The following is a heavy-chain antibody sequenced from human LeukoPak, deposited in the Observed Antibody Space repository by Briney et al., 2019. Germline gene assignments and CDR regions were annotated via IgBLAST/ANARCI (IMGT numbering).Heavy chain of an antibody. J-gene: IGHJ3*01. Sequence: GGSLRLSCAVSGFTFSGFWMSWSRQAPGKGLEWVASINSDGSEGYYADVVKGRFTISRDNAKNSLYLQINSLRAEDTAVYYCARSSYSGSSSVWGQGTMVTVSS. V-gene: IGHV3-7*03. CDR2: INSDGSEG. D-gene: IGHD6-6*01. CDR1: GFTFSGFW. CDR3: ARSSYSGSSSV.